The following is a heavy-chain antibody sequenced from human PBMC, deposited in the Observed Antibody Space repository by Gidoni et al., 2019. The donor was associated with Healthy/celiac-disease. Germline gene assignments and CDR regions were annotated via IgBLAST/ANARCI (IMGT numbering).Heavy chain of an antibody. CDR1: GFTFSSYG. D-gene: IGHD6-13*01. CDR3: AKLYSSSPVYYYYYYMDV. J-gene: IGHJ6*03. Sequence: QVQLLESGGGVVQPGRSLRLSCAASGFTFSSYGMHWGRQAPGKGLEWVAVISYDGSNKYYADSVKGRFTISRDNSKNTLYLQMNSLRAEDTAVYYCAKLYSSSPVYYYYYYMDVWGKGTTVTVSS. CDR2: ISYDGSNK. V-gene: IGHV3-30*18.